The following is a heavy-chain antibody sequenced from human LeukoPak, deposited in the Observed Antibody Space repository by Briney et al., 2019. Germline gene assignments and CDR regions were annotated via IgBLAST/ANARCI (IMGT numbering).Heavy chain of an antibody. CDR1: GNSVSNNIAA. CDR3: TREDRDTFDI. CDR2: TYYRSKWYN. Sequence: SQTLSLTCAISGNSVSNNIAAWTWIRQSPSRGLEWLGRTYYRSKWYNDYAVSVRGRITVNPDTSKNQSSLQLNSVTPEDTAVYYCTREDRDTFDIWGQGTVVTVSS. V-gene: IGHV6-1*01. J-gene: IGHJ3*02.